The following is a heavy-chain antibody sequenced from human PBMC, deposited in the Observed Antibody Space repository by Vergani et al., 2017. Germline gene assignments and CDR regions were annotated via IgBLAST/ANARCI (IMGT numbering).Heavy chain of an antibody. V-gene: IGHV4-31*03. CDR2: IYYSAST. CDR3: ARVGVVTAKSDY. J-gene: IGHJ4*02. Sequence: QVQLQESGPGLVKHSQTLSLTCSVSGGSINSGDYYWSWLRQNPGKGLEWIGYIYYSASTYYTPYLKSRVTISVDTSKNQFSQKLRSVTAADTAVDYCARVGVVTAKSDYWGQGTLVTVSS. CDR1: GGSINSGDYY. D-gene: IGHD2-21*02.